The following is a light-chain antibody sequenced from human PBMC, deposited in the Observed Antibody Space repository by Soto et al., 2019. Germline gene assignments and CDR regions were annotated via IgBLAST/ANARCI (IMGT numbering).Light chain of an antibody. V-gene: IGLV3-25*03. Sequence: SYELTQPPSVSVSPGQTARITCSGDALPKQYAYWYQQKPGQAPVLVIYKDSERPSGSPERFSGSSSGTTVTLTIRGVQAEDEAYYYLQSADSSGTYPVVFRRGTKLTVL. CDR2: KDS. CDR1: ALPKQY. J-gene: IGLJ2*01. CDR3: QSADSSGTYPVV.